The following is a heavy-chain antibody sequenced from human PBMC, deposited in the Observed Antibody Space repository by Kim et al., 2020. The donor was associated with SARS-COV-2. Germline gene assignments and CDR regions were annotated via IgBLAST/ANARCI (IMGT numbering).Heavy chain of an antibody. Sequence: KWNNDYAVSLKSRVTINADTSKNQFSLQLNSVTPEDTAVYYCARGKFFDYWGQGTLVTVSS. CDR3: ARGKFFDY. CDR2: KWNN. J-gene: IGHJ4*02. V-gene: IGHV6-1*01.